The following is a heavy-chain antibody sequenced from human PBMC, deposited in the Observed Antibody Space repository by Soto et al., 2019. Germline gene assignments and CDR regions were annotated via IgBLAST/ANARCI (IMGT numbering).Heavy chain of an antibody. V-gene: IGHV3-66*01. D-gene: IGHD6-13*01. CDR1: GFTVSRNY. Sequence: EVQLVESGGGLVQPGGSLRLSFAASGFTVSRNYMSWVRQAPGKGLEWVSVIYSGGSTYYADSVKGRFTISRDNSKNTLYLQMNSLRAEDTAVYYCARDSGYSSRLYWGQGTLVTVSS. J-gene: IGHJ4*02. CDR3: ARDSGYSSRLY. CDR2: IYSGGST.